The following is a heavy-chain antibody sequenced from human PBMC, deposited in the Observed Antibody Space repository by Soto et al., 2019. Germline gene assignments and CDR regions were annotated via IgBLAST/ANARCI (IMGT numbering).Heavy chain of an antibody. CDR2: ISGGGDAP. Sequence: EVQLLESGGGLVQPGGSLRLSCAGSGFTFINYAMNWVRQAPGKGLECVSTISGGGDAPFFADSVRGRFTISRDNSKNTVTMQMNNLGVDDTAVYFCARKVPGSTSRPDYWYCDLWGRGTLVTVSS. CDR3: ARKVPGSTSRPDYWYCDL. V-gene: IGHV3-23*01. J-gene: IGHJ2*01. CDR1: GFTFINYA. D-gene: IGHD3-10*01.